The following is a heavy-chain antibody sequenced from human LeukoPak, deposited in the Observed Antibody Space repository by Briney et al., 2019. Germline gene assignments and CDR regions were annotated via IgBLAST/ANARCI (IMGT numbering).Heavy chain of an antibody. Sequence: GGSLRLSCAASGLMFSSHGMHWVRQAPGKGLEWVSLISYDGSKNYYADSVKGQFTISRDNSKNILYVQMNSLRAEDTAVYYCAKDSVDTSMIFDNWGQGTLVTVSS. CDR2: ISYDGSKN. J-gene: IGHJ4*02. D-gene: IGHD5-18*01. CDR3: AKDSVDTSMIFDN. CDR1: GLMFSSHG. V-gene: IGHV3-30*18.